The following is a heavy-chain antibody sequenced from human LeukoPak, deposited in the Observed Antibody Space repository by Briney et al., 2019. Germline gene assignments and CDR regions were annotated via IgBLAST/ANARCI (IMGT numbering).Heavy chain of an antibody. D-gene: IGHD6-13*01. CDR2: INHSGST. CDR1: GGSFSGYY. Sequence: SETLSLTCAVYGGSFSGYYWSWIRQPPGKGLEWIGEINHSGSTNYNPSLKSRVTISVDTSKNQFSLKLSSVTAADTAVYYCASSLGYSSSYDWFDPWGQGTLVTVSS. CDR3: ASSLGYSSSYDWFDP. J-gene: IGHJ5*02. V-gene: IGHV4-34*01.